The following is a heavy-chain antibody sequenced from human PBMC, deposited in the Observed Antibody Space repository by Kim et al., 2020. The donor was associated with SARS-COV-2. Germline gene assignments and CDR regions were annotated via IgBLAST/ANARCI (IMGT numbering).Heavy chain of an antibody. V-gene: IGHV3-30*04. J-gene: IGHJ6*02. D-gene: IGHD2-15*01. CDR3: ARGGGTVVNYYYYGMDV. Sequence: GSLRLSCAASGFTFSSYAMHWVRQAPGKGLEWVAVISYDGSNKYYADSVKGRFTISRDNSKNTLYLQMNSMRAEDTAVYYCARGGGTVVNYYYYGMDVWGQGTTVTVSS. CDR2: ISYDGSNK. CDR1: GFTFSSYA.